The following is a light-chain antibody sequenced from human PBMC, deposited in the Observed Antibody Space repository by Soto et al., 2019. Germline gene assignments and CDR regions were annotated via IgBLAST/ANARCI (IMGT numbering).Light chain of an antibody. Sequence: VLTQSPVILSLSPGERATLSCRASQSVTNDFLAWYQQKPGQAPRLLVYGPSKGAIGIPGRFSGSGSGTDFSLTISRLEPEDFALYYCQQYGDAPATFGQGTKVEI. J-gene: IGKJ1*01. CDR3: QQYGDAPAT. V-gene: IGKV3-20*01. CDR1: QSVTNDF. CDR2: GPS.